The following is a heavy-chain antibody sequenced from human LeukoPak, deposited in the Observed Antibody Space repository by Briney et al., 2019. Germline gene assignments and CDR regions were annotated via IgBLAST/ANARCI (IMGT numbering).Heavy chain of an antibody. CDR3: ARVRKDIQSMVRGQYYYYYYMDV. CDR1: GLPFSIYE. D-gene: IGHD3-10*01. CDR2: ISRRWNNI. V-gene: IGHV3-48*03. Sequence: GGTLRLPCAASGLPFSIYEMNGAPHAPGKGREWVSYISRRWNNIHYADSVKGRYTISRDNAKNTLYVQMNSLRSEDTAVLYCARVRKDIQSMVRGQYYYYYYMDVWGKGTTVTISS. J-gene: IGHJ6*03.